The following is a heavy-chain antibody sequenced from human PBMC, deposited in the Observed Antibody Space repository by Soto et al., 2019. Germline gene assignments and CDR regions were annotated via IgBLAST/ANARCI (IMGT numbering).Heavy chain of an antibody. CDR2: ISAYNGNT. J-gene: IGHJ6*03. CDR1: GYTFTSYG. D-gene: IGHD6-13*01. Sequence: ASVKVSCKASGYTFTSYGISWVRQAPGQGLEWMGWISAYNGNTNYAQKLQGRVTMTTDTSTSTAYMELRSLRSDDTAVYYCARASTGGSSWSRYYYYYYMDVWGKGTTVTVSS. V-gene: IGHV1-18*01. CDR3: ARASTGGSSWSRYYYYYYMDV.